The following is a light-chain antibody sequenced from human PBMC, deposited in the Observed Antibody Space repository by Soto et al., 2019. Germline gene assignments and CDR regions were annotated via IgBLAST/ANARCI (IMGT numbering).Light chain of an antibody. Sequence: DIVLTQSPGTLSLSPGERATLSCRASQRVSSKYLGWYQQKPGQAPRLLIYGASNRATGIPDRFSGSGSGTDFTLTISRLEPEDVAVYYCQQYGHSPQTFGPGTKVDIK. CDR3: QQYGHSPQT. CDR2: GAS. V-gene: IGKV3-20*01. CDR1: QRVSSKY. J-gene: IGKJ3*01.